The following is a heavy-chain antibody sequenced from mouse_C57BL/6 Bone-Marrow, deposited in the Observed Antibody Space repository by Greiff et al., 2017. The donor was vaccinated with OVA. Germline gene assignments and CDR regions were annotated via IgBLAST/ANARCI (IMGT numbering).Heavy chain of an antibody. CDR3: ATYGSIHYAMDY. CDR2: ISDGGSYT. CDR1: GFTFSSYA. J-gene: IGHJ4*01. V-gene: IGHV5-4*01. D-gene: IGHD1-1*01. Sequence: EVQRVESGGGLVKPGGSLKLSCAASGFTFSSYAMSWVRQTPEKRLEWVATISDGGSYTYYPANVKGRFTISRANAKNNLYLQMSHLQSEDTAMYYGATYGSIHYAMDYWGQGTSVTVSS.